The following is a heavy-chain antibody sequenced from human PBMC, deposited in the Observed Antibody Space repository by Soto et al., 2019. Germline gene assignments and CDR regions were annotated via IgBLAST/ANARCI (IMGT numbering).Heavy chain of an antibody. V-gene: IGHV4-31*03. CDR1: GGSISSGGYY. D-gene: IGHD1-20*01. Sequence: SETLSLTCTVSGGSISSGGYYWSWIRQHPGKGLEWIGYIYYSGSTYYNPSLKSRVTISVDTSKNQFSLKLSSVTAADTAVYYCAREINWNYYYGMDVWGQGTPVTVSS. CDR2: IYYSGST. CDR3: AREINWNYYYGMDV. J-gene: IGHJ6*02.